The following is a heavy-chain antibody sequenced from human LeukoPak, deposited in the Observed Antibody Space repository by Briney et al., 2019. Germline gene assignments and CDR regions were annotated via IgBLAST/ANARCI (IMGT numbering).Heavy chain of an antibody. CDR3: ATQRSLYSSSYYGMDV. CDR1: GGSISSYY. D-gene: IGHD6-6*01. Sequence: PSETLSLTCTVSGGSISSYYWSWIRQPPGKGLEWIGYIYYSGSTNYNPSLKSRVTISVDTSKNQSSLKLSSVTAADTAVYYCATQRSLYSSSYYGMDVWGQGTTVTVSS. V-gene: IGHV4-59*01. J-gene: IGHJ6*02. CDR2: IYYSGST.